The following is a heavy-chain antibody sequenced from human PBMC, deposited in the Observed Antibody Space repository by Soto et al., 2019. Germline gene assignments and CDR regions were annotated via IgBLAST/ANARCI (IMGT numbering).Heavy chain of an antibody. V-gene: IGHV1-69*13. Sequence: GASVKVSCKASGGTFSSYAISWVRQAPGQGLEWMGGIIPIFGTANYAQKFQGRVTITADESTSTAYMELSSLRSEDTAVYYCARERGGSGWYGGGRYGMDVWGQGTTVTV. J-gene: IGHJ6*02. D-gene: IGHD6-19*01. CDR3: ARERGGSGWYGGGRYGMDV. CDR2: IIPIFGTA. CDR1: GGTFSSYA.